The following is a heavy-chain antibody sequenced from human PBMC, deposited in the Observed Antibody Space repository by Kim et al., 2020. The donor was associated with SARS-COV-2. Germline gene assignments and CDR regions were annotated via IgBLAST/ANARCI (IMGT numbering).Heavy chain of an antibody. V-gene: IGHV3-15*01. CDR3: TTLVVPAAPFDY. J-gene: IGHJ4*02. CDR2: IKSKTDGGTT. Sequence: GGSLRLSCAASGFTFSNAWMSWVRQAPGKGLEWVGRIKSKTDGGTTDYAAPVKGRFTISRDDSKNTLYLQMNSLKTEDTAVYYCTTLVVPAAPFDYWGQGTLVTVSS. CDR1: GFTFSNAW. D-gene: IGHD2-2*01.